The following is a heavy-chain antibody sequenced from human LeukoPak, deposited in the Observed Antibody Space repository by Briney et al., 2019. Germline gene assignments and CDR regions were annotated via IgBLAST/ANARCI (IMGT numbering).Heavy chain of an antibody. Sequence: SGPTLVNPTETLTLTCTFSGFSLSTNGMGVGWIRQSPGKALEWLALIFWDDDKRCSPSLRDRLTITKDTSKNQVVLTLTNVHPVDTATYYCAHRHNSGRSSLVITFDIWGQGTVVTVSS. CDR1: GFSLSTNGMG. D-gene: IGHD1-1*01. V-gene: IGHV2-5*02. J-gene: IGHJ3*02. CDR2: IFWDDDK. CDR3: AHRHNSGRSSLVITFDI.